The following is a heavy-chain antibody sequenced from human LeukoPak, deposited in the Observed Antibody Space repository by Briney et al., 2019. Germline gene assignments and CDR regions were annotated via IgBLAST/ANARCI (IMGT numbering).Heavy chain of an antibody. V-gene: IGHV3-74*01. Sequence: PGGSLRLSCAASEFTFSSYWMHWIRQAPGKGLVWVSRINSDGSNTFYAGSVKGRFTISRDNAKNTLYLQMNSLRAEDTAVYYCVRGARGLYYFDYWGQGTLVTVSS. J-gene: IGHJ4*02. D-gene: IGHD3-10*01. CDR2: INSDGSNT. CDR1: EFTFSSYW. CDR3: VRGARGLYYFDY.